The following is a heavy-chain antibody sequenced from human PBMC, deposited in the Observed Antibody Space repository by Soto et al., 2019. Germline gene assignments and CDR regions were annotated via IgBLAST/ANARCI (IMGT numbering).Heavy chain of an antibody. CDR1: GYSFDSYA. CDR2: IGSGDT. CDR3: ARENDPYGFDL. Sequence: QVQLVQSGATQEKPGASVKVSCEAFGYSFDSYAYSWVRQAPGQGLEWMGRIGSGDTKYAQKLQGRVTMTTDTSTNTAYMELTSLRSDDTALYYCARENDPYGFDLWGQGTRVTVSS. J-gene: IGHJ3*01. V-gene: IGHV1-18*01.